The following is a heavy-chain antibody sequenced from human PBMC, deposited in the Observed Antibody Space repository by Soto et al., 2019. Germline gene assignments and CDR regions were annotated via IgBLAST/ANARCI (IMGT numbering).Heavy chain of an antibody. CDR1: GFTFTRYS. V-gene: IGHV3-21*06. J-gene: IGHJ4*02. CDR3: ARESEDLTSNFDY. Sequence: GGSLRLSCAASGFTFTRYSMNWVRQAPGKGLEWVSSISSTTNYTYYGDSMKGRFTISRDNAKNSLYLEMNSLRAEDTAVYYCARESEDLTSNFDYWGQGTLVTVSS. CDR2: ISSTTNYT.